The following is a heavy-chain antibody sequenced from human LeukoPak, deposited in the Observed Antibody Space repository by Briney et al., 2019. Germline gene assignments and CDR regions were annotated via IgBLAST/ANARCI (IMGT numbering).Heavy chain of an antibody. V-gene: IGHV3-23*01. D-gene: IGHD3-22*01. Sequence: GGSLRLSCAASGFTFSSYAMSWVRQAPGKGLERVSAISGSGGSTYYADSVKGRFTISRDNSKNTLYLQMNSLRAEDTAVYYCANTYYYDSSGYSPFDYWGQGTLVTVSS. CDR1: GFTFSSYA. J-gene: IGHJ4*02. CDR2: ISGSGGST. CDR3: ANTYYYDSSGYSPFDY.